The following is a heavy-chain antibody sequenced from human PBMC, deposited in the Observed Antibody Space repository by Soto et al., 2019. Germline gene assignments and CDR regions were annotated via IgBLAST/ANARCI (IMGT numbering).Heavy chain of an antibody. CDR2: INPNSGGT. J-gene: IGHJ6*03. Sequence: ASVKVSCKASGYTFTGYYMHWVRQAPGQGLEWMGWINPNSGGTNYAQKFQGWVTMTRDTSISTAYMELSRLRSDDTAVYYCARSVAVPAAMPLHYYYLDVWGKGTTVTVSS. V-gene: IGHV1-2*04. CDR3: ARSVAVPAAMPLHYYYLDV. D-gene: IGHD2-2*01. CDR1: GYTFTGYY.